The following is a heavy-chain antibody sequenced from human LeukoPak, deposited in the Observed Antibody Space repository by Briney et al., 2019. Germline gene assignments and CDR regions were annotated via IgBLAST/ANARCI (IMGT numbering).Heavy chain of an antibody. CDR3: ATTPIRLGY. Sequence: SETLSLTCTGSGGSISSSSHYWGWIRQPPGKGLECIGSMYYRGSTYHDPSLKSRGTRSVDTSKNQFSLTLSSVPAADTAVYYCATTPIRLGYWGQGTLVTVSS. J-gene: IGHJ4*02. D-gene: IGHD2-15*01. V-gene: IGHV4-39*07. CDR1: GGSISSSSHY. CDR2: MYYRGST.